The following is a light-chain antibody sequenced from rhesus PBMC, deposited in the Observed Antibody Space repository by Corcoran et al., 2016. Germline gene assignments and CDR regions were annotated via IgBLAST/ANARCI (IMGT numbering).Light chain of an antibody. Sequence: DIVLTQSPASLAVSPGQRATITCRASESVSSFGINLIHWDQQKPGQPPKPLIYQASNKNTGVPARFSGNGSGTDFTLHINPVEGDDAAAYFFLQSKNSPRTFGPGAKV. V-gene: IGKV7-13*01. CDR1: ESVSSFGINL. CDR2: QAS. J-gene: IGKJ1*01. CDR3: LQSKNSPRT.